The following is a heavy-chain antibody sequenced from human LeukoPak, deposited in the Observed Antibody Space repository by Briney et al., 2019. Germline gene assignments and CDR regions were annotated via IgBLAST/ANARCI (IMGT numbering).Heavy chain of an antibody. D-gene: IGHD3-10*01. CDR2: ISGDGGRA. V-gene: IGHV3-43*02. Sequence: GGSLRLSCAASGFSFDDYAIQWVRQAPGKGLEWISVISGDGGRASYADSVKGRFTISRDSSKHSLYLQMNSLRTEDTALYYCAKDSADGGYFDYWGQGTLVTVTS. CDR1: GFSFDDYA. CDR3: AKDSADGGYFDY. J-gene: IGHJ4*02.